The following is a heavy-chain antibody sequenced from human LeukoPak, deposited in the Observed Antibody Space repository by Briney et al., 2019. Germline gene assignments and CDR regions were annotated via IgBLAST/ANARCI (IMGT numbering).Heavy chain of an antibody. CDR1: GYSFTSYW. V-gene: IGHV5-51*01. CDR3: ARRCACSSNVEWCAFGI. D-gene: IGHD3-3*01. CDR2: IYPGDSDT. Sequence: GESLKISCKGSGYSFTSYWIGWVRQMPGKGLEWMGIIYPGDSDTRYSPSFQGQVTISADKSISTAYLQWSSLKASDTAMYYCARRCACSSNVEWCAFGIWGQGTMVTVSS. J-gene: IGHJ3*02.